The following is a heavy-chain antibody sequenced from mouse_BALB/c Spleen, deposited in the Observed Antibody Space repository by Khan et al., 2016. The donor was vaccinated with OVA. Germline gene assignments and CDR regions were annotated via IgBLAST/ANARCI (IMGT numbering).Heavy chain of an antibody. J-gene: IGHJ4*01. CDR2: ISSGGHYT. CDR3: ARSFVDYYAMDY. Sequence: EVQLVESGGGSVKPGGSLKLSCSASGFTFSSYAMSWVRQTPEKRLELVATISSGGHYTFYPDSVKGRFTISRDNARNTLYLQMSSLRSEDTAMYSCARSFVDYYAMDYWGRGASVTVSS. CDR1: GFTFSSYA. V-gene: IGHV5-9-3*01.